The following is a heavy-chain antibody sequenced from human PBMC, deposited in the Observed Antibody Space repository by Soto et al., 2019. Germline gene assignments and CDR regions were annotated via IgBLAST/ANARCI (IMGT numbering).Heavy chain of an antibody. D-gene: IGHD3-10*01. CDR2: ISSSSSYI. J-gene: IGHJ6*02. V-gene: IGHV3-21*01. CDR3: ARDKINMVRGAAGFGMDV. CDR1: GFTFSSYS. Sequence: EVQLVESGGGLVKPGGSLRLSCAASGFTFSSYSMNWVRQAPGKGLEWVSSISSSSSYIYYADSVKGRFTISRDNAKNSLYLQMNSLRAEDTAVYYCARDKINMVRGAAGFGMDVWGQGTTVTVSS.